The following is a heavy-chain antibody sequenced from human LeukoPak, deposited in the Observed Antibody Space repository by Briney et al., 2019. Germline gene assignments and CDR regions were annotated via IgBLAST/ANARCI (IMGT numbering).Heavy chain of an antibody. CDR2: IYARGST. J-gene: IGHJ5*02. V-gene: IGHV4-4*07. CDR3: ARDPRGIVGANHNCFDP. D-gene: IGHD1-26*01. Sequence: XSYYXXXXRQPAGKGXXXXXXIYARGSTTYTPSLKSRATISVDTSKSQFSLKLKCMDAGGTAGYYCARDPRGIVGANHNCFDPWGQGTLVTVSS. CDR1: XSYY.